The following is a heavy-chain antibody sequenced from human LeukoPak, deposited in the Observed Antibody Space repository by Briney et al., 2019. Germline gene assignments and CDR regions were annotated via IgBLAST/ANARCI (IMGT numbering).Heavy chain of an antibody. J-gene: IGHJ6*03. CDR3: ARSTGFYTTYYMDV. Sequence: SETLSLTCTVSGDSISRYYWSWIRQPAGKGLEWIGRFYTIGSTNYNPSLKSRVTMSLDTSKNQFSLTLNSVTAADTAVYYCARSTGFYTTYYMDVWGKGITVTVSS. D-gene: IGHD3-22*01. V-gene: IGHV4-4*07. CDR1: GDSISRYY. CDR2: FYTIGST.